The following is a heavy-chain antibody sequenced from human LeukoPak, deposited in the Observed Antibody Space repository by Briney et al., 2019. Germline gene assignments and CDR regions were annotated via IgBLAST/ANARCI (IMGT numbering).Heavy chain of an antibody. CDR3: AKGVREYYYYMDV. CDR1: GITFSSYG. V-gene: IGHV3-30*02. Sequence: GGSLRLSCAASGITFSSYGMHWVRQAPGKGLEWVAFIRYDGSNKYYADSVKSRFTISRDNSRNTLYLQMNSLRAEDTAVYYCAKGVREYYYYMDVWGEGTTVTVSS. CDR2: IRYDGSNK. D-gene: IGHD3-10*01. J-gene: IGHJ6*03.